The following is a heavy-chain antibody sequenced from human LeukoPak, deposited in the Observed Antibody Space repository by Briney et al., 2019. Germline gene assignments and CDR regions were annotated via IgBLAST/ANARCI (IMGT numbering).Heavy chain of an antibody. CDR1: GFTFSSYD. V-gene: IGHV3-13*01. CDR3: ARGYDISTGDNYFDY. D-gene: IGHD3-9*01. CDR2: IGTAGDT. J-gene: IGHJ4*02. Sequence: GGSLRLSCAASGFTFSSYDMHWVRQATGKGLEWVSAIGTAGDTYYPGSVKGRFTISRESAKNSLYLQMNSLRAGDTAVYYCARGYDISTGDNYFDYWGQGTLVTVSS.